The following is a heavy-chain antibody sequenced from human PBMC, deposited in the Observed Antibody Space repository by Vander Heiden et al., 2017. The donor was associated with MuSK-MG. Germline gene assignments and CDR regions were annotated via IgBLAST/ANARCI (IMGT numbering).Heavy chain of an antibody. V-gene: IGHV3-74*01. D-gene: IGHD1-26*01. CDR3: ARGFQWGRDY. CDR2: ISPDGSGT. J-gene: IGHJ4*02. CDR1: GFTFSSSW. Sequence: EVQLVESGGDLLQPGGYLRLSCKVSGFTFSSSWMHWVRQAPGKGLVWVSQISPDGSGTNYADSVKGRFTVSRDNAKNTLDLQVNNLRAEDTAVYYCARGFQWGRDYWDQGSLGTVSP.